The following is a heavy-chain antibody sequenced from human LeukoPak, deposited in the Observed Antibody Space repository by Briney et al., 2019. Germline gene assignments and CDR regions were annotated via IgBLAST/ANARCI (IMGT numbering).Heavy chain of an antibody. V-gene: IGHV1-2*02. J-gene: IGHJ4*02. Sequence: ASVKVSCKASGYTFTGYYMHWVRQAPGQGLEWMGWINPNSGGTNYAQKFQGRVTMTRDTSISTAYMELSRLRSDDTAVYYCARDRMDYYDSSGSADYWGQGTLVTVSS. CDR3: ARDRMDYYDSSGSADY. D-gene: IGHD3-22*01. CDR2: INPNSGGT. CDR1: GYTFTGYY.